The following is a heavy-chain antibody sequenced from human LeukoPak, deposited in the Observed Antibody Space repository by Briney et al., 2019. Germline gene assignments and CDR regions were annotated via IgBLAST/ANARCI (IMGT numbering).Heavy chain of an antibody. J-gene: IGHJ4*02. CDR3: AREGSSGDFYDY. Sequence: SETLSLTCTVSGGSISSSSYYWGWIRQPPGKGLEWIGSIYYSGSTHYNPSLKSRVTISVDTSKNQFSLKLSSVTAADTAVYYCAREGSSGDFYDYWGQGTLVTVSS. CDR2: IYYSGST. CDR1: GGSISSSSYY. V-gene: IGHV4-39*07. D-gene: IGHD6-25*01.